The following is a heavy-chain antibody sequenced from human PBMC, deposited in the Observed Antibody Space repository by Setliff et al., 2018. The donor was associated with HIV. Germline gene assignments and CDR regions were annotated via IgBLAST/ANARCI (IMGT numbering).Heavy chain of an antibody. Sequence: KTSETLSLTCTASGGSISSSSYYWGWIRQPPGKGLEWIGSIYHSGSTYYNPSLKSRVTISVDTSKNQVSLRLSSATAADTGVYYCARHRDPPGSSWIFYYFYMDLWGGGTTVTVSS. D-gene: IGHD6-13*01. J-gene: IGHJ6*03. CDR2: IYHSGST. CDR1: GGSISSSSYY. CDR3: ARHRDPPGSSWIFYYFYMDL. V-gene: IGHV4-39*01.